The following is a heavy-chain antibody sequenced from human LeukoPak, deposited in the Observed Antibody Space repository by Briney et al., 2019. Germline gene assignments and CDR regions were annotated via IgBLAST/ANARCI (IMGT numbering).Heavy chain of an antibody. CDR3: ARGRSSSWSSFDY. J-gene: IGHJ4*02. D-gene: IGHD6-13*01. Sequence: SETLSLTCTVSGGSISSGDYYWSWIRQPPGKGLEWIGYIYNNGRTYYNPSLKSRVTISVDTSMNLFSLKVSSVTAADAAVYYCARGRSSSWSSFDYWGQGTLVTVSS. CDR1: GGSISSGDYY. CDR2: IYNNGRT. V-gene: IGHV4-30-4*01.